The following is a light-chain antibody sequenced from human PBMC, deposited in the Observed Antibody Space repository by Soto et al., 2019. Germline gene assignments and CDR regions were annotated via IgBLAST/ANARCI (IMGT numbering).Light chain of an antibody. Sequence: QSALTQPPSASGSPGQSVTISCTGTSSDVGAYIYVSWYQQHPGKAPKLMIYEVSNRPSGVPGRFSGSKSGNTASLTVSGLQAEDEADYYRSSYAGSNNFVFGGGTKLTVL. CDR1: SSDVGAYIY. V-gene: IGLV2-8*01. CDR3: SSYAGSNNFV. J-gene: IGLJ3*02. CDR2: EVS.